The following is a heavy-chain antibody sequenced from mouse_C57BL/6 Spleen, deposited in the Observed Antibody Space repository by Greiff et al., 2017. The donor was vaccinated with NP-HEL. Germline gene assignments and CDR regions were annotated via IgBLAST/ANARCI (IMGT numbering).Heavy chain of an antibody. J-gene: IGHJ4*01. D-gene: IGHD1-1*01. CDR1: GYTFTDYE. Sequence: VQLQQSGAELVRPGASVTLSCKASGYTFTDYEMHWVKQTPVHGLEWIGSIDPESGGTAYNQKFKGKAILTADKSSSTAYMQLRSLTSEDSAVYYCTGGDCGSRRALDYWGQGTSVTVSS. CDR2: IDPESGGT. CDR3: TGGDCGSRRALDY. V-gene: IGHV1-15*01.